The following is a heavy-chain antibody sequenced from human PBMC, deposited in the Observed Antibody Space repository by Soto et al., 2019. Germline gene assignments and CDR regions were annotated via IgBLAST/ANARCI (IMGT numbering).Heavy chain of an antibody. D-gene: IGHD2-2*01. Sequence: GGSLRLSCAASGFTFSSYAMSWVRQAPGKGLEWVSAISGSGGSTYYVDSVKGRFTISRDNSKNTLYLQMNSLRAEDTAVYYCAKARPKVVVVPAAAAVYWGQGTLVTVSS. CDR1: GFTFSSYA. CDR3: AKARPKVVVVPAAAAVY. V-gene: IGHV3-23*01. J-gene: IGHJ4*02. CDR2: ISGSGGST.